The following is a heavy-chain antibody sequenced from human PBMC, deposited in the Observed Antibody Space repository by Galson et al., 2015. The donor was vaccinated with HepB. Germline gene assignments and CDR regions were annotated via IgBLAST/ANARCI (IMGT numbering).Heavy chain of an antibody. CDR1: GGSISSGGYY. V-gene: IGHV4-31*03. CDR2: IYYSGST. D-gene: IGHD1-7*01. CDR3: ARYQTGTTLNYFDY. Sequence: TLSLTCTVSGGSISSGGYYWSWIRQHPGKGLEWIGYIYYSGSTYYNPSLKSRVTISVDTSKNQFSLKLSSVTAADTAVYYCARYQTGTTLNYFDYWGQGTLVTVSS. J-gene: IGHJ4*02.